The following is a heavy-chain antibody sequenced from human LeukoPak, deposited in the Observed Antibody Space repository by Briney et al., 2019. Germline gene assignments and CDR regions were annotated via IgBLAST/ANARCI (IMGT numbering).Heavy chain of an antibody. CDR3: ARRLAQTQGFDY. D-gene: IGHD2-21*01. Sequence: GGSLRLSCAASGFTFTSYAMSWVRQAPEKGLEGVSVISGSGDSTYYADSVRGRFTISRDNSKNTLYLQMNSLRAEDTAIYYCARRLAQTQGFDYWGQGTLVTVSS. V-gene: IGHV3-23*01. CDR1: GFTFTSYA. CDR2: ISGSGDST. J-gene: IGHJ4*02.